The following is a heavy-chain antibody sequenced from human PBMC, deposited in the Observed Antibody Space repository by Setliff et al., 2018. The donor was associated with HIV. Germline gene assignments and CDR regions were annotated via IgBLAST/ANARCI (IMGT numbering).Heavy chain of an antibody. Sequence: GESLKISCKGSGYTFTNYWIGWVRQMPGKGLEWMGIIYPGDSDTRYSPSFQGQVTISADKSISTAYLQWSSLKASDTATYYCARHVGELLSTEIRGNWIDAWGQGTRVTVSS. V-gene: IGHV5-51*01. CDR3: ARHVGELLSTEIRGNWIDA. CDR1: GYTFTNYW. D-gene: IGHD3-10*01. J-gene: IGHJ5*02. CDR2: IYPGDSDT.